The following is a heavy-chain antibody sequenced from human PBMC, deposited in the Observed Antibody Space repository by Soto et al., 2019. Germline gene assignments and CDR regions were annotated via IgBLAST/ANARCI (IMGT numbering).Heavy chain of an antibody. D-gene: IGHD3-10*01. J-gene: IGHJ4*02. V-gene: IGHV4-30-4*01. CDR1: GGSISSGDYY. CDR2: IYYSGST. CDR3: ATIKLGSNRLDY. Sequence: QVQLQESGPGLVKPSQTLSLTCTVSGGSISSGDYYWSWIRQPPGKGLEWIGYIYYSGSTYYNPSLKSRVTISVDTSKNHFSLKLSSVTAADTAVFYCATIKLGSNRLDYWGQGTLVTVSS.